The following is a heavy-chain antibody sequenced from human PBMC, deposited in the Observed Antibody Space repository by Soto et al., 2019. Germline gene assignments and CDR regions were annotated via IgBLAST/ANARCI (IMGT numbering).Heavy chain of an antibody. V-gene: IGHV4-61*08. CDR3: ARDLGYYYDSSGYSDAFDI. J-gene: IGHJ3*02. CDR2: IYYSGST. D-gene: IGHD3-22*01. CDR1: GGSISSGDYY. Sequence: SETLSLTCTVSGGSISSGDYYWSWIRQPPGKGLEWIGYIYYSGSTNYSPSLKSRVTISVDTSKNQFSLKLSSVTAADTAVYYCARDLGYYYDSSGYSDAFDIWGQGTMVTVSS.